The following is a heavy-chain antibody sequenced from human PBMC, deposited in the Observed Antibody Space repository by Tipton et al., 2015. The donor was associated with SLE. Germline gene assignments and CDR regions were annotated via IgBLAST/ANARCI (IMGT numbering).Heavy chain of an antibody. Sequence: SLRLSCAASGFTLSTYAMNWVRQAPGKGLEWVSVVYSSGNTYYRDSVKGRFTISRDNSKNTLYLQMSSLRPDDTAIYYCATRTTAAAVWGQGTQVTVSS. V-gene: IGHV3-23*03. J-gene: IGHJ4*02. CDR2: VYSSGNT. D-gene: IGHD6-13*01. CDR1: GFTLSTYA. CDR3: ATRTTAAAV.